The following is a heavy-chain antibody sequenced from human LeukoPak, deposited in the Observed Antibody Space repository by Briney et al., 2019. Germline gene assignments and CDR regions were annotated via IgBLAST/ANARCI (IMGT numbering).Heavy chain of an antibody. CDR3: AKGGQDFDFWRFDL. D-gene: IGHD3-3*01. V-gene: IGHV3-23*01. CDR1: GFTFSDSA. Sequence: QPGGSLRLSCAASGFTFSDSAVSWVRHSPGEGLKWVSSISDTGGRTYYADSVKSRFTITRDNSRNTVNLQMNSLRAGDTARYYCAKGGQDFDFWRFDLWGQGILVIVSS. CDR2: ISDTGGRT. J-gene: IGHJ5*02.